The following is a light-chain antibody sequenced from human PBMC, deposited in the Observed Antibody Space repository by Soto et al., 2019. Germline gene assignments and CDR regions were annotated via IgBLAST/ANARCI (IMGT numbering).Light chain of an antibody. CDR1: QSISSY. V-gene: IGKV3-11*01. J-gene: IGKJ4*01. Sequence: EIVLTQSPATLSLSPGERATLSCRANQSISSYLAWYQQKPGQAPRLLIYDASNRATGIPARFSGSGSGTDFTLTISSLDPEDCAVYYCQHRRNWPLAFGGGTKVGIK. CDR2: DAS. CDR3: QHRRNWPLA.